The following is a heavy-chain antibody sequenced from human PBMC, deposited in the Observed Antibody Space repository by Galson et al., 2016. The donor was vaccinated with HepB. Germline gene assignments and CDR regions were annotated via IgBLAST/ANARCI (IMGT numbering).Heavy chain of an antibody. Sequence: SLRLSCAASGFTFSSYWMDWVRQAPGKGLVWVSRINSDGSSTSYADSVKGRFTISRDNAKNTLYLQMNSRRAEDTAVYYCARDRAADGGTAWFDPWGQGTLVTVSS. CDR2: INSDGSST. J-gene: IGHJ5*02. V-gene: IGHV3-74*01. D-gene: IGHD6-13*01. CDR1: GFTFSSYW. CDR3: ARDRAADGGTAWFDP.